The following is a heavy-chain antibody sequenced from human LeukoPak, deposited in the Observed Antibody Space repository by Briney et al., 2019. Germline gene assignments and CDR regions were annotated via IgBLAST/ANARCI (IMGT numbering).Heavy chain of an antibody. Sequence: SETLSLTCTVSGGSISSYYWSWIRQPAGKGLEWIGRIYTSGSTNYNPSLKSRVTMSVDTSKNQFSLKLSSVTAADTAVYYCARTYGYGDYLDAFDIWGQGTMVTVSS. D-gene: IGHD4-17*01. CDR2: IYTSGST. V-gene: IGHV4-4*07. CDR3: ARTYGYGDYLDAFDI. J-gene: IGHJ3*02. CDR1: GGSISSYY.